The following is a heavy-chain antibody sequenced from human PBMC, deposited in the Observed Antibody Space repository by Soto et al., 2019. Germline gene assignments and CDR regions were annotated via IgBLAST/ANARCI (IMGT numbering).Heavy chain of an antibody. CDR2: IYHAGSV. V-gene: IGHV4-38-2*01. J-gene: IGHJ6*02. Sequence: SETLSLTCAVSGYSIASGYYWAWIRQSPGKGLEWIGSIYHAGSVYYNPSLNSRVAVSLDTSKNHFSLKLTSVTAADTAVYYCARTFDYYGMAVWGQGTKV. CDR3: ARTFDYYGMAV. CDR1: GYSIASGYY.